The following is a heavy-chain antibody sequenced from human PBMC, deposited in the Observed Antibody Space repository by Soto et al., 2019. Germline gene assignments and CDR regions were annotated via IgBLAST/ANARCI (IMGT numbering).Heavy chain of an antibody. CDR1: GGTFSTAT. D-gene: IGHD1-1*01. V-gene: IGHV1-69*12. Sequence: QVQVEQSGAEVKKPGSSVKVSCKASGGTFSTATISWVRQAPGQGLEWMGGIMPIFRTADYAQKFQGRVNVSADESTSTAYLELRSLRSEDTAVYYCARDNDRPQLGGNYYYIMDVWGQGTTVTVSS. CDR3: ARDNDRPQLGGNYYYIMDV. CDR2: IMPIFRTA. J-gene: IGHJ6*02.